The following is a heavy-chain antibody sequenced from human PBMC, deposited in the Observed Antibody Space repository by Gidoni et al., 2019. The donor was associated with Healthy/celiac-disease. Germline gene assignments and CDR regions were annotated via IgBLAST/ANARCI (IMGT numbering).Heavy chain of an antibody. V-gene: IGHV4-38-2*02. CDR2: IYHSGST. CDR1: GYSISSGYY. J-gene: IGHJ4*02. Sequence: QVQLQESGPGLVKPSETLSLTCTVSGYSISSGYYWGWIRQPPGKGLEWIGSIYHSGSTYYNPSLKSRVTISVDTSKNQFSLKLSSVTAADTAVYYCARDALFGMWLRSGLGTIDYWGQGTLVTVSS. D-gene: IGHD5-12*01. CDR3: ARDALFGMWLRSGLGTIDY.